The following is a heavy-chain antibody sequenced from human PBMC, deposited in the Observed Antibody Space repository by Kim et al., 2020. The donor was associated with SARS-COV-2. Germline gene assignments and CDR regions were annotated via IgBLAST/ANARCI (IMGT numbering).Heavy chain of an antibody. Sequence: NPSLKSRVTISVDTSKNQFSLKLSSVTAADTAVYYCARRGYSSGWYNFDYWGQGTLVTVSS. D-gene: IGHD6-19*01. J-gene: IGHJ4*02. V-gene: IGHV4-34*01. CDR3: ARRGYSSGWYNFDY.